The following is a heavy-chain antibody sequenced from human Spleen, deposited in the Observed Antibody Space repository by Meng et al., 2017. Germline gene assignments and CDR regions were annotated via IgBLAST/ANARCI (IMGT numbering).Heavy chain of an antibody. Sequence: GGSLRLSCAASGFTFSSYNMHWVRQTPGEGLVWVSRINTDASITTYADSVKGRFTISRDNAKNTLFLQMNSLRADDTALYYCARAVVRGVILDYYGMNVWGQGTTVTVSS. J-gene: IGHJ6*02. CDR2: INTDASIT. D-gene: IGHD3-10*01. CDR1: GFTFSSYN. CDR3: ARAVVRGVILDYYGMNV. V-gene: IGHV3-74*03.